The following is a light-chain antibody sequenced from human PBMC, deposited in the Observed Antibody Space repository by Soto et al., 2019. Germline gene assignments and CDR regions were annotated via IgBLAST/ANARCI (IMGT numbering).Light chain of an antibody. CDR1: QSLSSSY. CDR3: HQYYKSPLT. Sequence: TQARGTLALGPGVDLGRCCITSQSLSSSYLAWYQQKPGQAPRLLIYGASTRATDIPARFSGSGSGTDLNLTISSLLSEDFAVYSCHQYYKSPLTFGGGTKVDIK. CDR2: GAS. V-gene: IGKV3D-7*01. J-gene: IGKJ4*01.